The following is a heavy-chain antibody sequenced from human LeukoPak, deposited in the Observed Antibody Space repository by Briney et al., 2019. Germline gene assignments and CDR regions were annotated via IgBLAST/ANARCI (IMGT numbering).Heavy chain of an antibody. CDR1: GFTFSSYG. CDR2: IRYDGSNK. CDR3: TKDPLEYAYGDYVHYNYMDV. D-gene: IGHD4-17*01. J-gene: IGHJ6*03. Sequence: GGSLRLSCAASGFTFSSYGMHWVRQAPGKGLEWVAFIRYDGSNKYYADSVKGRFTISRDNSKNTLYLQMNNLRAEDTAVYYCTKDPLEYAYGDYVHYNYMDVWGKGTTVTVSS. V-gene: IGHV3-30*02.